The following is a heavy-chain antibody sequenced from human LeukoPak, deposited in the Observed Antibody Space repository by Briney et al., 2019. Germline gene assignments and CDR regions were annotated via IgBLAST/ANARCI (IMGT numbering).Heavy chain of an antibody. Sequence: PGGSLRLSCAASGFTFDDYAMHWVRQAPGKGLEWVSGISWNSNTLDYADSVKGRFTISRDNAKNSLYLQINSLSAEDMALYYCAKDFYYTSGTYEGYFDLWGRGTLVTVSS. CDR3: AKDFYYTSGTYEGYFDL. V-gene: IGHV3-9*03. CDR2: ISWNSNTL. J-gene: IGHJ2*01. D-gene: IGHD3-10*01. CDR1: GFTFDDYA.